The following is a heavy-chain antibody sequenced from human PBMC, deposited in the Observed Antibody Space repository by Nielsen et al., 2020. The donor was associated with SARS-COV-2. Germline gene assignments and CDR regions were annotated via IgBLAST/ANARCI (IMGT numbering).Heavy chain of an antibody. CDR2: IYRGDT. Sequence: GESLKISCAASGFTVSSNSMSWVRQAPGKGLEWVSVIYRGDTYYADSVKGRFTISRDNSKSTLYLQMNSLRPEDTAVFYCASVYGSGSNLDYWGQGTLVTVSS. CDR1: GFTVSSNS. CDR3: ASVYGSGSNLDY. D-gene: IGHD3-10*01. V-gene: IGHV3-66*02. J-gene: IGHJ4*02.